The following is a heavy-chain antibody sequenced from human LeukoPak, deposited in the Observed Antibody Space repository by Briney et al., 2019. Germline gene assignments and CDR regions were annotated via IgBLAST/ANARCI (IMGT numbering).Heavy chain of an antibody. CDR1: GFTFSSYA. D-gene: IGHD3-16*02. J-gene: IGHJ4*02. Sequence: GGSLRLSCAVSGFTFSSYAMRWVRQAPGKGLEWVSAISGSGGSQYYADSVKGRFTISRDNSKNTLYLQMNSLRAEDTAVYYCAKGAFGIMITFGGVIAPFDYWGQGTLVTVSS. CDR3: AKGAFGIMITFGGVIAPFDY. CDR2: ISGSGGSQ. V-gene: IGHV3-23*01.